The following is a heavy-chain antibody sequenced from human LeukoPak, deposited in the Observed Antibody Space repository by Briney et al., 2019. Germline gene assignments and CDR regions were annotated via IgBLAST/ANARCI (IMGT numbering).Heavy chain of an antibody. CDR2: IYTSGST. Sequence: SETLSLTCTVSGDCISSGTYYWSWIRQPAGKGLEWIGRIYTSGSTNYNPSLKSRVTISLDTSKNQFSLKLSSLTAADTAVYFCARADCESGGNCHYFNYWGQGTLVTVSS. CDR3: ARADCESGGNCHYFNY. J-gene: IGHJ4*02. V-gene: IGHV4-61*02. CDR1: GDCISSGTYY. D-gene: IGHD2-15*01.